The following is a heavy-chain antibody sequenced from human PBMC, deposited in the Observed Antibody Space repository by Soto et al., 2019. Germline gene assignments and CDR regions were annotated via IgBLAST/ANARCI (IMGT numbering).Heavy chain of an antibody. CDR1: GFTFSNAW. CDR2: IKSKTDGGTT. J-gene: IGHJ4*02. V-gene: IGHV3-15*01. CDR3: TTGSGITETGGY. D-gene: IGHD1-20*01. Sequence: EVQLVESGGGLVKPGGSLRLSCAASGFTFSNAWMSWVRQAPGKGLEWVGRIKSKTDGGTTDYAAPVKGRFTISRDDSKNTRYLQMNSLKTEDTAVYYCTTGSGITETGGYWGQGTLVTVSS.